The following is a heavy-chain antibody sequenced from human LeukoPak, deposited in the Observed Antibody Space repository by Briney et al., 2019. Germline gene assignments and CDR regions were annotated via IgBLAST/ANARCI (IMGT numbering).Heavy chain of an antibody. D-gene: IGHD3-16*01. CDR3: AKDDLGIFDY. V-gene: IGHV3-33*06. Sequence: GGSLRLSCAASGIIFSAYGMHWVRQAPGKGLEWVAVIWHDGSKKYYEDSVKGRFTISRDDSKNTVYLQMNSLRAEDTAVYYCAKDDLGIFDYWGQRTLVTVSS. CDR1: GIIFSAYG. J-gene: IGHJ4*02. CDR2: IWHDGSKK.